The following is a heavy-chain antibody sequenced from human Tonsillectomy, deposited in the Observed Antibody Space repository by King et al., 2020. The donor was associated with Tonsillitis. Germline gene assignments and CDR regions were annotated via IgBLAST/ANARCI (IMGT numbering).Heavy chain of an antibody. CDR2: FTSSRSYL. V-gene: IGHV3-21*01. D-gene: IGHD1-26*01. CDR3: ARAAYSGSYYVGFDS. CDR1: GSSFSTFS. Sequence: VQLVESGGGLVKPGGSLRLPFAASGSSFSTFSINWVGQPQGKGLEWASSFTSSRSYLNCADPVKGRFTISRDNAKKSLYLQMNNLRAEDTAVYYCARAAYSGSYYVGFDSWGQGTLVTVSS. J-gene: IGHJ4*02.